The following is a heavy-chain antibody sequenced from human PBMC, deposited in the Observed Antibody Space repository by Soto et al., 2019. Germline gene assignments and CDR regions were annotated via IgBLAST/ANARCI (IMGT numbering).Heavy chain of an antibody. Sequence: LPLTRTVSGGSISSYYCSWIRQPPGKGLEWIGYIYYSGSTNYNPSLKSRVTISVDTSKNQFSLKLSSVTAADTAVYYCARGRDSGWTTPYYYYGMDVWGQGTTVTVSS. D-gene: IGHD5-12*01. CDR1: GGSISSYY. CDR2: IYYSGST. J-gene: IGHJ6*02. CDR3: ARGRDSGWTTPYYYYGMDV. V-gene: IGHV4-59*01.